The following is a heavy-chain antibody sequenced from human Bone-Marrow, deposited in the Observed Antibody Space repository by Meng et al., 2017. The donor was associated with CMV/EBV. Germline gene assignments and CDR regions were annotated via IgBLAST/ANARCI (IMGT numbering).Heavy chain of an antibody. CDR3: TKDLAAYSSSWYSFGPSSYYYYGMDV. CDR1: GFTFDDYA. D-gene: IGHD6-13*01. V-gene: IGHV3-9*01. CDR2: ISWNSGSI. J-gene: IGHJ6*02. Sequence: SLKISCAASGFTFDDYAMHWVRQAPGKGLEWVSGISWNSGSIGYADSVKGRFTIFRDNSKNTLYLQMNSLRAEDTAVYYCTKDLAAYSSSWYSFGPSSYYYYGMDVWGQGTTVTVSS.